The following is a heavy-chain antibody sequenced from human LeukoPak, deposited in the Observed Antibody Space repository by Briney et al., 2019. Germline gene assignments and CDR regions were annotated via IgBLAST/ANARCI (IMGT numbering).Heavy chain of an antibody. CDR1: GFTFSSYG. CDR2: IKQDGSEK. CDR3: ARVAGIVVVIFDY. J-gene: IGHJ4*02. D-gene: IGHD3-22*01. Sequence: GGSLRLSCAASGFTFSSYGMHWVRQAPGKGLEWVANIKQDGSEKYYVDSVKGRFTISRDNAKNSLYLQMNSLRAEDTAVYYCARVAGIVVVIFDYWGQGTLVTVSS. V-gene: IGHV3-7*01.